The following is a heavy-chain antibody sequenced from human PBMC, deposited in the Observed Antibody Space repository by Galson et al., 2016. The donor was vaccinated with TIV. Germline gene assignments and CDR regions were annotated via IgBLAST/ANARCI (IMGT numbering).Heavy chain of an antibody. CDR3: ARESSDYYYYMDV. CDR2: IYTTGTT. D-gene: IGHD3-10*01. Sequence: SLTCTVSGASITSGSYYWSWIRQPAGSGLEWIGRIYTTGTTNYNTSLESRVTISVDTSKNHFSLKLTSVTAANTAVYYCARESSDYYYYMDVWGKGTTVTVSS. V-gene: IGHV4-61*02. J-gene: IGHJ6*03. CDR1: GASITSGSYY.